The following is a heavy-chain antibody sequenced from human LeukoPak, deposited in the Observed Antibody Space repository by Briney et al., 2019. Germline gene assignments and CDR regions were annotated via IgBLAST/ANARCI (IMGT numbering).Heavy chain of an antibody. CDR2: INPNSGGT. J-gene: IGHJ6*02. Sequence: GASVKVSRKASGYTFTGYYMHWVRQAPGQGLEWMGWINPNSGGTNYAQKFQGRVTMTRDTSISTAYMELSRLRSDDTAVYYRARDGYSSGWYDHYGMDVWGQGTTVTVSS. CDR1: GYTFTGYY. CDR3: ARDGYSSGWYDHYGMDV. V-gene: IGHV1-2*02. D-gene: IGHD6-19*01.